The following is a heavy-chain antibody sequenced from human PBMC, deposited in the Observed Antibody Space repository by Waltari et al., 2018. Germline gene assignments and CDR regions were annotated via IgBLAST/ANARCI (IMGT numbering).Heavy chain of an antibody. V-gene: IGHV4-59*01. CDR2: IYYSGST. Sequence: QVQLQESGPGLVKPSETLSLTCTVSGGSISSYYWSWIRQPPGKGLEWIGYIYYSGSTNYNPSLKSRVTISVDTSKNQFSLKLSSVTAADTAVYYCARVKDKWSSSLGFDYWGQGTL. CDR3: ARVKDKWSSSLGFDY. J-gene: IGHJ4*02. D-gene: IGHD6-6*01. CDR1: GGSISSYY.